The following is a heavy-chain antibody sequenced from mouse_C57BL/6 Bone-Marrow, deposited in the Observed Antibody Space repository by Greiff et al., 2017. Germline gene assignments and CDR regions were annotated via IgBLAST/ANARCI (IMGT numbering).Heavy chain of an antibody. CDR3: ASRVYYDYDGLMDY. D-gene: IGHD2-4*01. Sequence: EVKLVESGGDLVKPGGSLKLSCAASGFTFSSYGMSWVRQTPDKRLEWVATISSGGSYTYSPDSVKGRFTISRDNAKNTLYLQMSSLKSEDTAMYYCASRVYYDYDGLMDYWGQGTSVTVSS. V-gene: IGHV5-6*02. CDR1: GFTFSSYG. J-gene: IGHJ4*01. CDR2: ISSGGSYT.